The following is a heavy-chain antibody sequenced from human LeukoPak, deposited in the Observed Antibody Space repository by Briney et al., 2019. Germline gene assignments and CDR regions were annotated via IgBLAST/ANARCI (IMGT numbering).Heavy chain of an antibody. Sequence: PGGSLRLSCAAPGFTLSSYAMSWVRQAPGKGLQWVSGISSSGGSTYYVDSVKGRFTISTDNSKNTLYLQMNSLRAEDTAVYYCARSLSSRFSGPRRPYYFDSWGQGTLVTVSS. CDR2: ISSSGGST. V-gene: IGHV3-23*01. J-gene: IGHJ4*02. CDR1: GFTLSSYA. CDR3: ARSLSSRFSGPRRPYYFDS. D-gene: IGHD3-16*02.